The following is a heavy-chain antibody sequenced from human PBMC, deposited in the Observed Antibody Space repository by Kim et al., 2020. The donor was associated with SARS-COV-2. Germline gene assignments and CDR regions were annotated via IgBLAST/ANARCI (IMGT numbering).Heavy chain of an antibody. CDR2: INHSGST. CDR1: GGSFSGYY. J-gene: IGHJ4*02. Sequence: SETLSLTCAVYGGSFSGYYWSWIRQPPGKGLEWIGEINHSGSTNYNPSLKSRVTISVDTSKNQFSLKLSSVTAADTAVYYCARGGKHYDSSGYLDYWGQGTLVTVSS. CDR3: ARGGKHYDSSGYLDY. D-gene: IGHD3-22*01. V-gene: IGHV4-34*01.